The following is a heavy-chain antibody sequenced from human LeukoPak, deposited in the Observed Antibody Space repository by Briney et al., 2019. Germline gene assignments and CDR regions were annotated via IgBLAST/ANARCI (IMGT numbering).Heavy chain of an antibody. CDR1: GFTVSSNY. CDR3: ASTFYGDSTPC. V-gene: IGHV3-66*01. CDR2: IYSGGST. D-gene: IGHD4-17*01. Sequence: PGGSLRLSCAASGFTVSSNYMSWVRQAPGKGLEWVSVIYSGGSTYYADSVKGRFTISRDNSKNTLYLQMNSLRAEDTAVYYCASTFYGDSTPCWGQGTLVTVSS. J-gene: IGHJ4*02.